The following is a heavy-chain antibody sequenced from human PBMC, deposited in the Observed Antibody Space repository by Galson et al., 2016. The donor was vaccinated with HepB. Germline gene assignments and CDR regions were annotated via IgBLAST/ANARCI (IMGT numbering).Heavy chain of an antibody. CDR1: GFTVSSTC. CDR2: IYDGGTT. D-gene: IGHD4-23*01. CDR3: ARGVTVVAPIKRAYLDL. J-gene: IGHJ2*01. Sequence: SLRLSCAASGFTVSSTCMTWVRQAPGKGLEGVSSIYDGGTTWYADSVKGRFTISRDSSKNSLYLQMNSLRAEDTAVYYCARGVTVVAPIKRAYLDLWGRGTLVSVSS. V-gene: IGHV3-53*01.